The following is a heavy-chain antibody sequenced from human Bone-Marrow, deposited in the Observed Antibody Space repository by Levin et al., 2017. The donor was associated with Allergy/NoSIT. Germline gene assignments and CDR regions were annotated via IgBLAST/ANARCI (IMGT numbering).Heavy chain of an antibody. Sequence: LSLTCAASGFTVSSNYMAWVRQAPGKGLEWVSVIYSTGTTYYADSVTGRFTISRDNSKNTLYLQMNSLRAEDTAVYYCSSAPGFTDYWGQGTLVTVSS. V-gene: IGHV3-66*01. CDR1: GFTVSSNY. CDR3: SSAPGFTDY. CDR2: IYSTGTT. J-gene: IGHJ4*02.